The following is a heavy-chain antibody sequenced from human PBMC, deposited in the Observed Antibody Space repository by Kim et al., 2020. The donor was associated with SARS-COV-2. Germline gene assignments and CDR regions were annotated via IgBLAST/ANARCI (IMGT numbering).Heavy chain of an antibody. Sequence: GRFTISRDNSKNTLYLQMNSLIAEDTAVYYCARNNYYYDSSGYYGYYFDYWGQGTLVTVSS. J-gene: IGHJ4*02. V-gene: IGHV3-53*01. CDR3: ARNNYYYDSSGYYGYYFDY. D-gene: IGHD3-22*01.